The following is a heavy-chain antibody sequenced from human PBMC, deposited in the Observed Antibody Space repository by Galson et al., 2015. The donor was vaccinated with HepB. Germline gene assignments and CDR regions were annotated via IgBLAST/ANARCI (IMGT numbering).Heavy chain of an antibody. CDR2: IVVGSRTT. J-gene: IGHJ6*02. CDR1: GFTFTNSA. CDR3: AAGMGHDFWSGYPARKYYYYSGMDV. Sequence: SVKVSCKASGFTFTNSAVQWVRQARGQHLEWIGWIVVGSRTTNYAQKFQERVNITRDMSTSTAYMELSSLRSEDTAVYFCAAGMGHDFWSGYPARKYYYYSGMDVWGQGTTVTVSS. V-gene: IGHV1-58*01. D-gene: IGHD3-3*01.